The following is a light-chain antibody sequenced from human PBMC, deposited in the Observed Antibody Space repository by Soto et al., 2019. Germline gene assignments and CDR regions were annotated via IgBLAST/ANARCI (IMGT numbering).Light chain of an antibody. CDR1: QSVNNY. CDR3: QQRGNWPLFT. V-gene: IGKV3-11*01. Sequence: EIVLTQSPATLSLSPGERATLSCRASQSVNNYLAWYQQKPGQAPRLLIYDASNRATDIPPRFSGSGSGTDFTLTISSLEPGDFAVYYCQQRGNWPLFTFGPGTKVDIK. J-gene: IGKJ3*01. CDR2: DAS.